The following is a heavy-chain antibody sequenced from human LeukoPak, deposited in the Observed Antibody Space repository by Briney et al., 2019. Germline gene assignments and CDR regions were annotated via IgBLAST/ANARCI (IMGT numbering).Heavy chain of an antibody. Sequence: SETLSLTCTVSGGSISSYYWSWIRQPPGKGLEWIGYIYYSGSTNYNPSLKSRVTISVDTSKNQFSLKLSSVTAADTAVYYCARDRGYSYGYRDYYYYGMDVWGQGTTVTVSS. CDR2: IYYSGST. CDR3: ARDRGYSYGYRDYYYYGMDV. D-gene: IGHD5-18*01. J-gene: IGHJ6*02. CDR1: GGSISSYY. V-gene: IGHV4-59*01.